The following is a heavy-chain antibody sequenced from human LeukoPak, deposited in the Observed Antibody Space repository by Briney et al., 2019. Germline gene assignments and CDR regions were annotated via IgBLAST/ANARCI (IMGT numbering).Heavy chain of an antibody. CDR2: ISSSSSYI. V-gene: IGHV3-21*01. CDR1: GFTFSSYS. J-gene: IGHJ4*02. Sequence: AGXXLRLSCAASGFTFSSYSMNWVRQAPGKGLEWVSSISSSSSYIYYADSVKGRFTISRDNAKNSLYLQMNSLRAEDTAVYYCARVPAAIDYWGQGTLVTVSS. D-gene: IGHD2-2*01. CDR3: ARVPAAIDY.